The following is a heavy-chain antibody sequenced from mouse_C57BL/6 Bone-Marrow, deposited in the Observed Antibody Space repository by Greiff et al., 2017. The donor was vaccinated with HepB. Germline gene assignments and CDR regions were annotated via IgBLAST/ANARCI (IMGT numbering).Heavy chain of an antibody. Sequence: EVQLVESGGGLVKPGGSLKLSCAASGFTFSDYGMHWVRQAPEKGLEWVAYISSGSSTIYYADTVKGRFTISRDNAKNTLYLQMTSLRSEDTAMYYCERRGLGAAVVDYWYFDVWGTGTTVTVSS. CDR1: GFTFSDYG. D-gene: IGHD1-1*01. CDR2: ISSGSSTI. V-gene: IGHV5-17*01. J-gene: IGHJ1*03. CDR3: ERRGLGAAVVDYWYFDV.